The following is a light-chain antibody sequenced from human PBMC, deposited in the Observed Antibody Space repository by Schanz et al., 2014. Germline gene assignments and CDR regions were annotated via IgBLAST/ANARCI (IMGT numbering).Light chain of an antibody. CDR1: QSVSSTY. CDR2: GAS. V-gene: IGKV3-20*01. CDR3: QQYGSSRLT. Sequence: EIVLTQSPGTLSLSPGERATLSCRASQSVSSTYLAWYQQRPGQAPRLLIYGASRRATGIPDRFSGSGSGTGFTLTISRLEPEDFAVYYCQQYGSSRLTFGGGTKVEIK. J-gene: IGKJ4*01.